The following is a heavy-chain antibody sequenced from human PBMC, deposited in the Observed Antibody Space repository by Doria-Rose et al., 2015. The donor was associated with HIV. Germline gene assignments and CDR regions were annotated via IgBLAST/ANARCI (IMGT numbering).Heavy chain of an antibody. CDR3: ARIKSSTWYHKYYFDF. V-gene: IGHV2-26*01. Sequence: ITLKESGPVLVKPTETLTLTCTVSGVSLSSPGMGVSWIRQPPGKALEWLANIVSDDERSYKSSLKSRLTISRGTSKSQVVLTMTDTDPVDTATYYCARIKSSTWYHKYYFDFWGQGTLVIVSA. D-gene: IGHD6-13*01. J-gene: IGHJ4*02. CDR2: IVSDDER. CDR1: GVSLSSPGMG.